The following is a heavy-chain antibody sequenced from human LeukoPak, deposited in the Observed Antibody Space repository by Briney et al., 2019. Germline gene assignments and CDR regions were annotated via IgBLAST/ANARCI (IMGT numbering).Heavy chain of an antibody. CDR1: GLTFSSSW. CDR3: ARDLAYSRLDY. J-gene: IGHJ4*02. Sequence: GGSLRLSCAVSGLTFSSSWMVWVRQAPGKGLEWVASINPDGNKKYSADSVKGRFTISRDNAENSLYLQMNSLRVEDTAFYYCARDLAYSRLDYWGQGMLVTVSS. V-gene: IGHV3-7*01. CDR2: INPDGNKK. D-gene: IGHD5-18*01.